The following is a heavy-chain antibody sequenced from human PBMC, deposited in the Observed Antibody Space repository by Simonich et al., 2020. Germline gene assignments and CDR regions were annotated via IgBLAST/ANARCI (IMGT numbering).Heavy chain of an antibody. J-gene: IGHJ4*02. Sequence: QVQLVQSGAEVKKPGASVKVSCKASGYTFTSYGISWVRQAPGQGLEWMGWVSAYNGNTNYAQKLQCRVTMNTDTSPSTAYRELRSLRSDDTAVYYCARASRGTWWYYYFDYWGQGTLVTVSS. CDR1: GYTFTSYG. CDR3: ARASRGTWWYYYFDY. D-gene: IGHD2-15*01. V-gene: IGHV1-18*01. CDR2: VSAYNGNT.